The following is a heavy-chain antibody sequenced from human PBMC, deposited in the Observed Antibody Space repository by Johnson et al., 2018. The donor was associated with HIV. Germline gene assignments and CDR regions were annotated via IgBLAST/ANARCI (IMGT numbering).Heavy chain of an antibody. V-gene: IGHV3-11*04. Sequence: QVQLVESGGGLVKPGGSLRLSCAASGFTFSDYYMSWIRQAPGKGLEWVSYISSSGSTIYYADSVKGRFTISRDNAKNTLYMQMNSLRAAGTAVYYCASLSSSWFGAFDSWGQGTMVTVSS. CDR3: ASLSSSWFGAFDS. CDR2: ISSSGSTI. CDR1: GFTFSDYY. J-gene: IGHJ3*02. D-gene: IGHD6-13*01.